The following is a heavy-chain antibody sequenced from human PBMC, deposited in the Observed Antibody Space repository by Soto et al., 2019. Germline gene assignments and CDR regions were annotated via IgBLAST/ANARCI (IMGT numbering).Heavy chain of an antibody. J-gene: IGHJ4*02. CDR2: MSYDENNE. CDR3: AREAGGSSNHDY. V-gene: IGHV3-30-3*01. D-gene: IGHD1-26*01. CDR1: GLRFSNYV. Sequence: SQRLSFQHSGLRFSNYVMHWVRQAPGKGLEWVAVMSYDENNEFYSDSVKGRFTIFRDNSKDTLYLQMYSLRTEDTAVYYCAREAGGSSNHDYWVQGT.